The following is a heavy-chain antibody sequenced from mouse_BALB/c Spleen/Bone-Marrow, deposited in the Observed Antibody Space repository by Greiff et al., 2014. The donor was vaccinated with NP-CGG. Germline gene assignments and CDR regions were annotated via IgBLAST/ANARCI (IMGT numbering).Heavy chain of an antibody. CDR2: ISSGSSTI. Sequence: EVQLQQSGGGLVQPGGSRKLSCAASGFTFSSFGMHWVRQAPEKGLEWVAYISSGSSTIYYADKVKGRFTISRDNPRNTLFLQMASLRSEDTAIYYCARYKTYDALDYWGQGTSVTVSS. J-gene: IGHJ4*01. D-gene: IGHD1-3*01. V-gene: IGHV5-17*02. CDR1: GFTFSSFG. CDR3: ARYKTYDALDY.